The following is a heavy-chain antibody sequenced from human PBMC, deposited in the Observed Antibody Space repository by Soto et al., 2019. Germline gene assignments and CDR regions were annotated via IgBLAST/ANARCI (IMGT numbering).Heavy chain of an antibody. Sequence: VESGGGLVKAGGSLRLSCAASGFIFSDYYMSWVRQTPGKGLEWVSYISTRSTYTNYADSVKGRFTISRDNTKNSLYLQMDSLRVEDTAVYYCARDLAWKRGKVGRYYYGMDVWGQGTTVTVSS. CDR1: GFIFSDYY. V-gene: IGHV3-11*06. CDR2: ISTRSTYT. J-gene: IGHJ6*02. CDR3: ARDLAWKRGKVGRYYYGMDV. D-gene: IGHD1-1*01.